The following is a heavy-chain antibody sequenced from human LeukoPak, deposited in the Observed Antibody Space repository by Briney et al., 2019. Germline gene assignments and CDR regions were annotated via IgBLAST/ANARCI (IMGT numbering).Heavy chain of an antibody. D-gene: IGHD3-22*01. CDR2: IYYSGST. CDR1: GCSISSGGYY. J-gene: IGHJ4*02. Sequence: SQTLSLTCTVSGCSISSGGYYWSWIRQHPGKGLEWLGYIYYSGSTYYNPSLKSRVTISVDTSKNQFSLKLSSVTAADTAVYYCARADYYYDSSGYYFDYWGQGTLVTVSS. V-gene: IGHV4-31*03. CDR3: ARADYYYDSSGYYFDY.